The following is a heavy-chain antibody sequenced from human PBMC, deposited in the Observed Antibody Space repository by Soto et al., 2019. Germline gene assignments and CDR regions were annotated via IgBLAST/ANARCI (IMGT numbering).Heavy chain of an antibody. CDR3: ARVNHHAYGDYCLDF. V-gene: IGHV3-23*01. D-gene: IGHD4-17*01. J-gene: IGHJ4*02. CDR1: GFTFNSYA. CDR2: ISGTGGST. Sequence: GGSLRLSCVASGFTFNSYAMTWVRLAAGKGLEWVSAISGTGGSTTYIGSVKGRFTISRDNSRNTLSLRMNSLRAEDTAVYYCARVNHHAYGDYCLDFWGQGTLVTVSS.